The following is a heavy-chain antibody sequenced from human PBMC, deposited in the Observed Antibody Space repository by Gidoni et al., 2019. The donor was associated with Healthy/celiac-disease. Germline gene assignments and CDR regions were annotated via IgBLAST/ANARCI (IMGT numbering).Heavy chain of an antibody. D-gene: IGHD6-6*01. CDR2: ISWNRCSL. CDR3: AKPIQSSSSGDLYYYYGMDV. CDR1: GFTFDDYA. V-gene: IGHV3-9*01. Sequence: EVQLVESGGGLVQPGRSLRRSCAASGFTFDDYAMHWVREAPGKGLGLVSGISWNRCSLGYADSVKGRFPLSRDNAKNSLYLQMNRLRAEDTALYYCAKPIQSSSSGDLYYYYGMDVWGQGTTVTVSS. J-gene: IGHJ6*02.